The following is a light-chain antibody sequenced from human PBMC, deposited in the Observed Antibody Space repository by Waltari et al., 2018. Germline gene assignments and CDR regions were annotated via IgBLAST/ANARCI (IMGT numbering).Light chain of an antibody. J-gene: IGLJ3*02. CDR2: RNN. CDR3: SAWDRSLSAWV. Sequence: QAGLTQPPSVSKGLRQTATLTCPANNNNVGYEGATWLQQHQGHPPNLLFYRNNNRPSGIAERFSASRSGSTASLTITGLQTEDDADYYCSAWDRSLSAWVFGGGTKLTVL. CDR1: NNNVGYEG. V-gene: IGLV10-54*04.